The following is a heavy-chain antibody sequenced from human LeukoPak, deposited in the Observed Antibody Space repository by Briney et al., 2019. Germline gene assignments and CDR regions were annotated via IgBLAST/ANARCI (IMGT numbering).Heavy chain of an antibody. CDR2: IYHSGST. D-gene: IGHD6-13*01. V-gene: IGHV4-4*02. Sequence: PSGTLSLTCAVSGGSISSSNWWSWVRQPPGKGLEWIGEIYHSGSTNYNPSLKSRVTISVDKSKNQFSLKLSSVTAADTAVYYCARGDRGSSWDPLDLSTPFDYWGQGTLVTVSS. CDR3: ARGDRGSSWDPLDLSTPFDY. J-gene: IGHJ4*02. CDR1: GGSISSSNW.